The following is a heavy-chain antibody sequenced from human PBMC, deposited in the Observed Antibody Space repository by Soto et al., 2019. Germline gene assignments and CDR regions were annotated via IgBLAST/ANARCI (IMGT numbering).Heavy chain of an antibody. CDR1: GASVSRGDYS. CDR2: IYYSGTT. J-gene: IGHJ4*02. D-gene: IGHD2-8*01. CDR3: AGVSVRCIKGVCSYYFDS. V-gene: IGHV4-30-2*01. Sequence: QLQLQESGSGLVKPSQTLSLTCAVSGASVSRGDYSWSWIRQPPGKGLEWVGYIYYSGTTYYNPSLKNRVPISVDRSKSQFALKLPSVTAADTAVYSCAGVSVRCIKGVCSYYFDSWGQGTLVTVSS.